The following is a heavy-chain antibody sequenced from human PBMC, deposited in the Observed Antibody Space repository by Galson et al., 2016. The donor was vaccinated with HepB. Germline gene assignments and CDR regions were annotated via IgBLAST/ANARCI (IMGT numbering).Heavy chain of an antibody. Sequence: ETLSLTCTVSGGSISSSSYYWGWIRQPPGKGLEWIGSIYYSGSTYYNPSLQSRVTISVDTSKNQFSLKMSSVTTADTAVYYCARRFRYTYGPPYGMDVWSQGTTVTVSS. CDR3: ARRFRYTYGPPYGMDV. J-gene: IGHJ6*02. CDR1: GGSISSSSYY. D-gene: IGHD5-18*01. CDR2: IYYSGST. V-gene: IGHV4-39*01.